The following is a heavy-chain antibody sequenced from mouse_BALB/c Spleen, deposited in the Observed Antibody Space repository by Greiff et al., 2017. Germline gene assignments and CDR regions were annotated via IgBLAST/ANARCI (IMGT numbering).Heavy chain of an antibody. CDR2: INPSTGYT. V-gene: IGHV1-7*01. Sequence: QVQLQQSGAELAKPGASVKMSCKASGYTFTSYWMHWVKQRPGQGLEWIGYINPSTGYTEYNQKFKDKATLTADKSSSTAYMQLSSLTSEDSAVYYCARIYDYAFYYAMDYWGQGTSVTVSS. CDR1: GYTFTSYW. J-gene: IGHJ4*01. CDR3: ARIYDYAFYYAMDY. D-gene: IGHD2-4*01.